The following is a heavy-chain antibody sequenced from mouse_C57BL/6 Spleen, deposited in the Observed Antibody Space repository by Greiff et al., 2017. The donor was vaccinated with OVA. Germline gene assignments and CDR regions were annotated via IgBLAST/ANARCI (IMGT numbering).Heavy chain of an antibody. Sequence: VQLQQSGGGLVKPGGSLKLSCAASGFTFSDYGMHWVRQAPEKGLEWVAYISSGSSTIYYADTVKGRITISRDNAKNTLFLQMTSLRSEDTAMYYCARPIIGTTVPHFDYWGQGTTLTVSS. V-gene: IGHV5-17*01. CDR2: ISSGSSTI. CDR3: ARPIIGTTVPHFDY. J-gene: IGHJ2*01. CDR1: GFTFSDYG. D-gene: IGHD1-1*01.